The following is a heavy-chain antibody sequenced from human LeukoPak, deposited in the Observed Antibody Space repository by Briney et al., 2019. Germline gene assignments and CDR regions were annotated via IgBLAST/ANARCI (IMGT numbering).Heavy chain of an antibody. CDR1: GFTFSSYA. J-gene: IGHJ6*04. CDR2: ISGSGGST. V-gene: IGHV3-23*01. CDR3: AKGSWDIVVVPAAIPNENYYGMDV. Sequence: GGSLRLSCAASGFTFSSYAMSWVRLAPGKGLEWVSAISGSGGSTYYADSVKGRFTISRDNSKNTLYLQMNSLRAEDTAVYYCAKGSWDIVVVPAAIPNENYYGMDVWGKGTTVTVSS. D-gene: IGHD2-2*01.